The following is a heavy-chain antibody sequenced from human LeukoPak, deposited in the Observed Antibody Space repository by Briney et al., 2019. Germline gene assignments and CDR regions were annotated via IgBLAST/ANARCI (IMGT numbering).Heavy chain of an antibody. Sequence: GGSLRLSCAASGFTFSSYAMSWVRQAPGKGLEWVSAISGSGGSTYYADSVKGRFTISRDNSKNTLYLQMNSLRAEDTAVYYCAKDTLRITIFGVVTGHDYWGQGTLVTVSS. CDR2: ISGSGGST. D-gene: IGHD3-3*01. CDR3: AKDTLRITIFGVVTGHDY. J-gene: IGHJ4*02. CDR1: GFTFSSYA. V-gene: IGHV3-23*01.